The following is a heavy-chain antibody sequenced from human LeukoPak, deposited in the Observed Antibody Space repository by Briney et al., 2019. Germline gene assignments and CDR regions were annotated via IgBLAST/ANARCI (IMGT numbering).Heavy chain of an antibody. CDR1: GFTVSSNY. Sequence: PGGSLRLSCAASGFTVSSNYMSWVRQAPGKGLEWVSVIYGGGSTYYADSVKGRFTISRDNSKNTLYLQMNSLRAEDTAVYYCARVGFYYDSSGGFDYWGQGTLVTVSS. D-gene: IGHD3-22*01. CDR2: IYGGGST. CDR3: ARVGFYYDSSGGFDY. J-gene: IGHJ4*02. V-gene: IGHV3-66*01.